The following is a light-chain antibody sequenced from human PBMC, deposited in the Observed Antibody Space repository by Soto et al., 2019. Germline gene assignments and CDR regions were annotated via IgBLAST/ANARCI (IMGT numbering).Light chain of an antibody. CDR2: DVS. V-gene: IGLV2-14*03. CDR1: SSDVGGYNY. J-gene: IGLJ3*02. Sequence: QSALTQPASVSGSPGQSITISCTGTSSDVGGYNYVSWYQQHPGTVPKLMIYDVSNRPSGVSNRFSGSKSGNTASLTISGLQAEDEADYYCSSYTSSSTWVFGEGTKVTVL. CDR3: SSYTSSSTWV.